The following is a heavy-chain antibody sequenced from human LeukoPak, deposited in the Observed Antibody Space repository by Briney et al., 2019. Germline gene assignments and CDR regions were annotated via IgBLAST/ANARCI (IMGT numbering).Heavy chain of an antibody. V-gene: IGHV3-23*01. CDR3: AKAVAAGLDY. D-gene: IGHD6-19*01. Sequence: GGSLRLACAASGFTFSSYAMNWVRQAPGKGLEYVSGISGSGDSTYYADSVKGRFTISRDNSKNTLHLEMNSLRAEDTAVYYCAKAVAAGLDYWGQGTLVTVSS. CDR1: GFTFSSYA. CDR2: ISGSGDST. J-gene: IGHJ4*02.